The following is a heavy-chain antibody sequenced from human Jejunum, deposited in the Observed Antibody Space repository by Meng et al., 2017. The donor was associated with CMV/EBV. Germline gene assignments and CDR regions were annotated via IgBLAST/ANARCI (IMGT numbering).Heavy chain of an antibody. D-gene: IGHD5-18*01. CDR3: ARGAQLLPPPTYYYYGLDV. Sequence: ISSYYWSWIRQPPGKGLEWIGYIYYSGSTNYNPSLKSRVTISVDTSKNQFSLRLTSMTAADTAVYYCARGAQLLPPPTYYYYGLDVWGQGTTVTVSS. J-gene: IGHJ6*02. CDR2: IYYSGST. V-gene: IGHV4-59*08. CDR1: ISSYY.